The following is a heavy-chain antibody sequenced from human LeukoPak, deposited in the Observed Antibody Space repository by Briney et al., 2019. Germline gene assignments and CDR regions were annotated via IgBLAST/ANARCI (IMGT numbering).Heavy chain of an antibody. D-gene: IGHD3-10*01. CDR3: AKNYYGSGLDAFDV. CDR1: GFTFRIYA. CDR2: ISGGVDKR. V-gene: IGHV3-23*01. Sequence: PGGSLRLSCVASGFTFRIYAMSWVPQAPGKGLAWVSAISGGVDKRYYADSVRGRFTISRDDSKNTLYLKMRGLRAEDTAIYYCAKNYYGSGLDAFDVWGQGTMVTVSS. J-gene: IGHJ3*01.